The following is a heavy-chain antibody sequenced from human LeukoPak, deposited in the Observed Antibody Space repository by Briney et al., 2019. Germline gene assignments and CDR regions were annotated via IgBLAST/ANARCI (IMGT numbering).Heavy chain of an antibody. CDR1: GFTFSSYS. V-gene: IGHV3-48*01. J-gene: IGHJ4*02. D-gene: IGHD4-17*01. CDR2: ISSSSSTI. Sequence: GGSLRLSCAASGFTFSSYSMNWVRQAPGKGLEWVSYISSSSSTIYYADSVKGRFTISRDNAKNSLYLQMNSLRAEDTAVYYCARDISAYRDDLPYYFDYWGQGTLVTVSS. CDR3: ARDISAYRDDLPYYFDY.